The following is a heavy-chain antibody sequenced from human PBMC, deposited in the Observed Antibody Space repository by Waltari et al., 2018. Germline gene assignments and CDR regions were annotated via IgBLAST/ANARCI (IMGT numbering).Heavy chain of an antibody. J-gene: IGHJ2*01. CDR1: GFTVHHHY. V-gene: IGHV3-66*02. D-gene: IGHD2-21*02. CDR2: IYSRGAT. CDR3: ARHCGGDCLHWYFDL. Sequence: QLVESWGGLVQPGGSLRLSCAASGFTVHHHYMSWVRQAPGKGLEWVSIIYSRGATYYAESVKGRFTISRDNSNMLYLQMRSLRAEDTAVYYCARHCGGDCLHWYFDLWGRGTLVTVSS.